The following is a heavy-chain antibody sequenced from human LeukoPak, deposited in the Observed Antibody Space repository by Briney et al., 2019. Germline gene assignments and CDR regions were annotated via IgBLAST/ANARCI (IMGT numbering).Heavy chain of an antibody. CDR1: GFKFNFYW. CDR3: ARTTRYYYGMDV. J-gene: IGHJ6*02. Sequence: GGSLRLSCAASGFKFNFYWMSWVRQAPGKGLEWVSVIYGGGSTYYADSMKGRFTISRDNSKNTLYLQMNSLRAEDTAVYYCARTTRYYYGMDVWGQGTRSPSP. D-gene: IGHD4-11*01. V-gene: IGHV3-53*01. CDR2: IYGGGST.